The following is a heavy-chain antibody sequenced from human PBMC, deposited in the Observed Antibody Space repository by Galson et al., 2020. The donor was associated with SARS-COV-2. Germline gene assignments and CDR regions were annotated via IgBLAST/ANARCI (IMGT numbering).Heavy chain of an antibody. J-gene: IGHJ5*02. V-gene: IGHV4-39*01. Sequence: SETLSLTCTVSGGSISSSSYYWGWIRQPPGKGLEWIGSIYYSGSTYYNPSLKSRVTISVDTSKNQFSLKLSSVTAADTAVYYCASSGRYLSNWFDPWGQGTLVTVSS. CDR3: ASSGRYLSNWFDP. CDR2: IYYSGST. D-gene: IGHD1-26*01. CDR1: GGSISSSSYY.